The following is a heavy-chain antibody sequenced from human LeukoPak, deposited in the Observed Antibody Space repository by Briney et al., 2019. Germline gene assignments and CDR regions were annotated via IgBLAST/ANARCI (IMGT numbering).Heavy chain of an antibody. J-gene: IGHJ4*02. CDR1: GGTFSSFA. CDR3: ARDRFRGYGSGSYNY. Sequence: SVKVSCKASGGTFSSFAISWVRQAPGQGLEWMGGIIPIFGTANYAQKFQGRVTITADESTSTAYMELSSLRSDDTAVYYCARDRFRGYGSGSYNYWGQGTLVTVSS. V-gene: IGHV1-69*01. D-gene: IGHD3-10*01. CDR2: IIPIFGTA.